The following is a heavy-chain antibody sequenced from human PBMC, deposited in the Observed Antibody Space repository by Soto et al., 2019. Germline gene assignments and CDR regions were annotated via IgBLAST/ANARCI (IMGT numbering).Heavy chain of an antibody. J-gene: IGHJ4*02. CDR2: FDPEDGET. D-gene: IGHD3-10*01. CDR3: ATQIWPVYGSGSYWISDY. Sequence: GASVKVSCKVSVYTLTELSRHWVRQATGKGLEWMGGFDPEDGETIYAQKFQGRVTMTEDTSTDTAYMELSSLRSEDTAVYYCATQIWPVYGSGSYWISDYWGQGTLVTVSS. V-gene: IGHV1-24*01. CDR1: VYTLTELS.